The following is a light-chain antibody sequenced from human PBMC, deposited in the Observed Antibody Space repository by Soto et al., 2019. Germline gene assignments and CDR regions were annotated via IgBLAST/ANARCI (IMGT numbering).Light chain of an antibody. V-gene: IGLV2-14*01. J-gene: IGLJ1*01. CDR2: EVT. Sequence: QCLLTQPASVSGSPGQSITISCTGTIGDIGSYNHVSWYQQHPGKAPKLIIYEVTDRPSGVSNRFSGSKSGNTASLTISGLQAEDEAEYYCSSYTNINTRACVFGTGTKVTVL. CDR1: IGDIGSYNH. CDR3: SSYTNINTRACV.